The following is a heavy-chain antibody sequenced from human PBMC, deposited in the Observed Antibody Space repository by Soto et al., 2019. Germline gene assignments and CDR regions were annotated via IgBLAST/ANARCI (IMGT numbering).Heavy chain of an antibody. CDR2: INHSGST. Sequence: SETVSLTCAVYGGSFSGYYWSWIRQPPGKGLEWIGEINHSGSTNYNPSLKSRVTISVDTSKNQFSLKLSSVTAADTAVYYCASFSGGSDLDYWGQGTLVTVSS. D-gene: IGHD2-15*01. CDR1: GGSFSGYY. V-gene: IGHV4-34*01. CDR3: ASFSGGSDLDY. J-gene: IGHJ4*02.